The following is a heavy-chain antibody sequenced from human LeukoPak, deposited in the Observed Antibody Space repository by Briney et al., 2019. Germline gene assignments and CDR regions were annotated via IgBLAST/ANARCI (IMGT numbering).Heavy chain of an antibody. CDR1: GYTFAGYY. CDR3: ARVGTYYDILTGYSDAFDI. CDR2: INPSGGST. Sequence: SVKVSCKASGYTFAGYYMHWVRQAPGQGLEWMGIINPSGGSTSYAQKFQGRVTMTRDTSTSTVYMELSSLRSEDTAVYYCARVGTYYDILTGYSDAFDIWGQGTMVTVSS. J-gene: IGHJ3*02. D-gene: IGHD3-9*01. V-gene: IGHV1-46*01.